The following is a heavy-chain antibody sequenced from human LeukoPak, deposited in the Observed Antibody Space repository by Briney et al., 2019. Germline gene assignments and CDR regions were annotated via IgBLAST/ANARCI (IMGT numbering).Heavy chain of an antibody. V-gene: IGHV5-51*01. Sequence: GESLKISCEGSGYTFTKYWIGWVRQMPGKGLEWMGIIHPGDSHTWYSPSFQGQVTISADKSISMAYLQWSSLKASDTAMYYCARRSSGWYLDYWGQGTLVTVSS. CDR3: ARRSSGWYLDY. CDR1: GYTFTKYW. CDR2: IHPGDSHT. D-gene: IGHD6-19*01. J-gene: IGHJ4*02.